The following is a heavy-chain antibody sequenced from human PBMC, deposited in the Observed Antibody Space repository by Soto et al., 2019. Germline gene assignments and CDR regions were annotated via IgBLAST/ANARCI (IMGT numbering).Heavy chain of an antibody. CDR3: ATFPGITGTTRGFYYYYGMDV. J-gene: IGHJ6*02. V-gene: IGHV1-69*13. CDR1: GGTFSSYA. CDR2: IIPIFGTA. D-gene: IGHD1-7*01. Sequence: SVKVSCKASGGTFSSYAISWVRQAPGQGLEWMGGIIPIFGTANYAQKFQSRVTITADESTSTAYMELSSLRSEDTAVYYCATFPGITGTTRGFYYYYGMDVWGQGTTVTVSS.